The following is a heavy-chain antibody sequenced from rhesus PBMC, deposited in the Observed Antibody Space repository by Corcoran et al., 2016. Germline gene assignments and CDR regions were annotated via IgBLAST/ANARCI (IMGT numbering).Heavy chain of an antibody. CDR3: AKPPMGY. CDR2: INIGGGST. D-gene: IGHD4-17*01. CDR1: GFTFSSYG. V-gene: IGHV3S5*01. Sequence: EVQLVETGGGLVQPGGSLKLSCAASGFTFSSYGMSWVRQAPGKGLEWVSAINIGGGSTYYADSVKGRFTISRDNSKNTLSLQMNSLRAEDTAVYYCAKPPMGYWGQGVLVTVSS. J-gene: IGHJ4*01.